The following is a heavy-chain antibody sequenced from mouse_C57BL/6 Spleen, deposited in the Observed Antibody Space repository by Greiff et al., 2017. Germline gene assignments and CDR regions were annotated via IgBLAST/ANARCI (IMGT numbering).Heavy chain of an antibody. CDR1: GYSFTDYN. CDR3: AREVITVVAEGFAY. Sequence: EVQLQQSGPELVKPGASVKISCKASGYSFTDYNMNWVKQSPGKSLEWIGVINPNYGTTSYNQKFKGKATLTVDQSSSTAYMQLNSLTSEDSAVYYCAREVITVVAEGFAYWGQGTLVTVSA. V-gene: IGHV1-39*01. D-gene: IGHD1-1*01. J-gene: IGHJ3*01. CDR2: INPNYGTT.